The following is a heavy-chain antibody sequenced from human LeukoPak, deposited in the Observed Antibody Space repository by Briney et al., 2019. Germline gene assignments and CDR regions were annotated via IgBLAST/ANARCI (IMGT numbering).Heavy chain of an antibody. CDR3: ARDLYSSSSWSHY. Sequence: GRSLRLSCAASGFTFSSYCTHWVRQAPGKGLEWVAVIWYDGSNKYYADSVKGRFTISRDNSKNTLYLQMNSLRAEDTAVYYCARDLYSSSSWSHYGGQGTLVTVSS. V-gene: IGHV3-33*01. CDR2: IWYDGSNK. J-gene: IGHJ4*02. CDR1: GFTFSSYC. D-gene: IGHD6-6*01.